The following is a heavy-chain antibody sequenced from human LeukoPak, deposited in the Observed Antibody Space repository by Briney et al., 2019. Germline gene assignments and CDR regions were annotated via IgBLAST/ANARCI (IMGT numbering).Heavy chain of an antibody. Sequence: GGSLRLSCAASGFTFSSYWMHWVRQAPGKGLVWVSLINTHGSTTTYADSVKGRFTISRDNAKNTLYLQMNSLRAEDTAVYYCARDPEGVAAAGLDYWGQGTLVTVSS. CDR2: INTHGSTT. V-gene: IGHV3-74*01. CDR3: ARDPEGVAAAGLDY. CDR1: GFTFSSYW. D-gene: IGHD6-13*01. J-gene: IGHJ4*02.